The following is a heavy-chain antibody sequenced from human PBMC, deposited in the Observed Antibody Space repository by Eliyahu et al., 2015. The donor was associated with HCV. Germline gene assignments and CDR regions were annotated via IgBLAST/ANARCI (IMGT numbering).Heavy chain of an antibody. CDR2: INGASLGVKT. CDR3: ARVGDYYDIGTGRYRIEYYFDY. D-gene: IGHD3-9*01. V-gene: IGHV3-23*01. CDR1: GSTFYRYA. Sequence: EVQVLESGGGLVQPGGSLRLSCTVSGSTFYRYAVXWXRQAPGKGLEWVSTINGASLGVKTDSADSVKGRFSISRDNSKNTVYLQMNNLGVDDTAVYYCARVGDYYDIGTGRYRIEYYFDYWGHGTLVTVSS. J-gene: IGHJ4*01.